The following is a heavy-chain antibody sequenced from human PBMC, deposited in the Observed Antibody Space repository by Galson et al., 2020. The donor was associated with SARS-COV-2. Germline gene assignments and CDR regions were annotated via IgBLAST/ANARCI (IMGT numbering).Heavy chain of an antibody. CDR2: IHTSGTT. CDR3: ARGPVSGTGI. Sequence: SETLSLTCTVSGVSISSGSYYWSWIRQPAGKELEWIGRIHTSGTTQYNPSLMSRVTIALDTSKNQFSLRLSSVTAADMATYYCARGPVSGTGIWGRGTLVTVSS. J-gene: IGHJ4*02. D-gene: IGHD6-19*01. V-gene: IGHV4-61*02. CDR1: GVSISSGSYY.